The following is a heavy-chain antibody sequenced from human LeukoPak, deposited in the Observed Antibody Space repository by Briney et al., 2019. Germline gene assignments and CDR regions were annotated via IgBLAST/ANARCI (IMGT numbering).Heavy chain of an antibody. CDR2: IRPDGGAQ. Sequence: GSLRLSCTPSGFIFSSYWMTWVRQAPGKGLEWVANIRPDGGAQNYVDSVKGRFTTSRDNAKNSLFLQMNSLRVEDTAVYYCARATVATAGTEWGQGTLVTVSS. CDR3: ARATVATAGTE. J-gene: IGHJ4*02. V-gene: IGHV3-7*01. D-gene: IGHD6-13*01. CDR1: GFIFSSYW.